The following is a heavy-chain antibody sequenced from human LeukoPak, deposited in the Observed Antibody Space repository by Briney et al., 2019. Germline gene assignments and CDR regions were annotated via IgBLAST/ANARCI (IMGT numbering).Heavy chain of an antibody. J-gene: IGHJ4*02. V-gene: IGHV3-21*01. CDR2: ITSSSAYM. CDR3: ARGGPQLSGY. Sequence: KAGGSLRLSCAASGFAFSSYTMNWVRQAPGKGLGWVSSITSSSAYMYYADSVKGRFTASRDNAKNSLYLQMNSLRVEDTAVYYCARGGPQLSGYWGQGTLVTVSA. CDR1: GFAFSSYT. D-gene: IGHD2-2*01.